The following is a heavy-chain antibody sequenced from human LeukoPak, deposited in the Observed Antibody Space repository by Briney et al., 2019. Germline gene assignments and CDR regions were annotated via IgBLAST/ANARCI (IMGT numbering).Heavy chain of an antibody. CDR1: GGTFSSYA. CDR3: AKGGYSSPKYYFDY. J-gene: IGHJ4*02. D-gene: IGHD5-18*01. CDR2: IIPILGIA. Sequence: SVKVSCKASGGTFSSYAISWVRQAPGQGLEWMGRIIPILGIANYAQKFQGRVTITADKSTSTAYMELSSLRSEDTAVYYCAKGGYSSPKYYFDYWGQGTLVTVSS. V-gene: IGHV1-69*04.